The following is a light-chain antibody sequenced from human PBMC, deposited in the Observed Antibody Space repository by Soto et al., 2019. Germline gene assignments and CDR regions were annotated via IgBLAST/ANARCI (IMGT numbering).Light chain of an antibody. CDR3: TSYTKNSPLV. CDR1: SNDVGGYNY. V-gene: IGLV2-14*01. J-gene: IGLJ1*01. Sequence: QSVLTQPASVSGSPGQSITISCTVTSNDVGGYNYVSWFQQQPGRAPKLMIYEVANRPSGVSHRFSGSKSGNTASLTISGLQAEDEADYYCTSYTKNSPLVFGTGTKVTVL. CDR2: EVA.